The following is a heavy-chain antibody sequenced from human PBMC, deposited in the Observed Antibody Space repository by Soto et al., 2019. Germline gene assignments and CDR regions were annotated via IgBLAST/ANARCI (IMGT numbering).Heavy chain of an antibody. D-gene: IGHD2-2*01. CDR1: GESFTSYY. CDR2: INRSEDT. J-gene: IGHJ3*02. CDR3: ARGRRSLTRVIAAAMGGVYI. V-gene: IGHV4-34*01. Sequence: SETLSLTCAVYGESFTSYYWNWLRQTPGKGLEWIGEINRSEDTIYTPSLTGRVTISVDTSKKQFSLTLSAVTAADTAVYYCARGRRSLTRVIAAAMGGVYIWGQGTMVTVSS.